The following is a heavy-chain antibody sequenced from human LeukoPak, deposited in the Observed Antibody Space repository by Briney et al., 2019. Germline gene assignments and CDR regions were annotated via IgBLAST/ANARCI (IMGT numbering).Heavy chain of an antibody. D-gene: IGHD6-13*01. J-gene: IGHJ5*02. Sequence: SETLSLTCAVYGGSFSGYYWSWIRQPPGKGLGWIGEINHSGSTNYNPSLKSRVTISVDTSKNQFSLKLSSVTAADTAVYYCARDKVSIAAPNWFDPWGQGTLVTVSS. CDR3: ARDKVSIAAPNWFDP. CDR2: INHSGST. V-gene: IGHV4-34*01. CDR1: GGSFSGYY.